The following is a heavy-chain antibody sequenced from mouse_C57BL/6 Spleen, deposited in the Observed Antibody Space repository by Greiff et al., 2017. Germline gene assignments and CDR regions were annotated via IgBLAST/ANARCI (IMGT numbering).Heavy chain of an antibody. CDR1: GYAFSSYW. V-gene: IGHV1-80*01. CDR2: IYPGDGDT. J-gene: IGHJ3*01. CDR3: ARRDYYGSSYVPWFAY. D-gene: IGHD1-1*01. Sequence: QVHVKQSGAELVKPGASVKISCKASGYAFSSYWMNWVKQRPGKGLEWIGQIYPGDGDTNYNGKFKGKATLTADKSSSTAYMQLSSLTSEDSAVYFCARRDYYGSSYVPWFAYWGQGTLVTVSA.